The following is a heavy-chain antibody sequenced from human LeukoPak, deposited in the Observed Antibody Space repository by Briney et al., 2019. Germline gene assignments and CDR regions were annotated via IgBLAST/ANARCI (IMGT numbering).Heavy chain of an antibody. CDR3: ARIMNSSPDY. J-gene: IGHJ4*02. CDR2: IKEDGSEK. Sequence: GGSLRLSCAASGFIFSGAWMSWVRQAPGKGLEWVANIKEDGSEKHYVDSVNGRFTISRDNAKNSVYLQMNSLRAEDTAVYYCARIMNSSPDYWGQGTLVTVSS. D-gene: IGHD6-13*01. V-gene: IGHV3-7*01. CDR1: GFIFSGAW.